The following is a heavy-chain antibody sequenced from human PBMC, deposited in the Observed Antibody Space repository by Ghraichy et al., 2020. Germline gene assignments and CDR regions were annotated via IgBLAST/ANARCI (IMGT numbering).Heavy chain of an antibody. J-gene: IGHJ5*02. CDR2: IYYSGRT. D-gene: IGHD3-10*01. CDR1: GGSISNDY. CDR3: ARTTGGADGSGGWGWFDP. V-gene: IGHV4-59*01. Sequence: SETLSLTCSVSGGSISNDYWSWIRLPPGKGLEWIGYIYYSGRTNYNPSLKSRVTILVDTSMNQFSLRLNFVTAADTAVYYCARTTGGADGSGGWGWFDPWGQGTMVTVAS.